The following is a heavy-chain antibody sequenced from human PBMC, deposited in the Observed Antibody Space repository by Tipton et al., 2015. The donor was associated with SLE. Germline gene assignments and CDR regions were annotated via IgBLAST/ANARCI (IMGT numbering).Heavy chain of an antibody. CDR2: IWYDGSNK. CDR1: GFTFSSYG. Sequence: SLRLSCAASGFTFSSYGMHWVRQAPGKGLEWVAVIWYDGSNKYYADSVKGRFTISRDNSKNTLYLQMNSLRAEDTALYYCLRSPNYYYGMDVWGQGTTVTVSS. CDR3: LRSPNYYYGMDV. J-gene: IGHJ6*02. V-gene: IGHV3-33*08.